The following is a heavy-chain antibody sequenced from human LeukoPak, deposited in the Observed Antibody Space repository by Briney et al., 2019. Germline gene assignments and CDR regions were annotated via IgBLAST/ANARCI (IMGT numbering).Heavy chain of an antibody. J-gene: IGHJ4*02. D-gene: IGHD2-2*01. Sequence: ASVKVSCKASGGTFSSYAISWVRQAPGLGLEWMGGIIPIFGTANYAQKFQGRVTITADESTSTAYMELSSLRSEDTAVYYCAREACSSTSCYAPYFDYWGQGALVTVSS. CDR2: IIPIFGTA. V-gene: IGHV1-69*01. CDR3: AREACSSTSCYAPYFDY. CDR1: GGTFSSYA.